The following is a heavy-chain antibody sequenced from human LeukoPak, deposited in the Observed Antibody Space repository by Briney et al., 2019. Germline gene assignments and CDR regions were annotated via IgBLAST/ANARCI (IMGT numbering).Heavy chain of an antibody. CDR2: ITRSSIYK. CDR1: GFTFSSYS. Sequence: GGSLRLSCAASGFTFSSYSMNWVRQAPGKGLEWVSPITRSSIYKYYADSVKGRFTISRDNAKNSLYLQMNSLRAEDTAVYYCARAGVGATTETDYWGQGTLVTVSS. V-gene: IGHV3-21*01. CDR3: ARAGVGATTETDY. J-gene: IGHJ4*02. D-gene: IGHD1-26*01.